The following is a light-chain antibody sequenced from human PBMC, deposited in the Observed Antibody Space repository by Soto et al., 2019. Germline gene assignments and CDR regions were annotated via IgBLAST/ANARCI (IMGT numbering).Light chain of an antibody. J-gene: IGLJ2*01. Sequence: QLVLTQPPSASGTPGQRVTISCSGSSSNIGTYTINWYQQLPGTAPKLLIYGNNQRPSGVPDRFSASKSGTSASLAISGLQSEDEADYYCAAWDDSLNGVVFGGGTKLTVL. CDR1: SSNIGTYT. V-gene: IGLV1-44*01. CDR3: AAWDDSLNGVV. CDR2: GNN.